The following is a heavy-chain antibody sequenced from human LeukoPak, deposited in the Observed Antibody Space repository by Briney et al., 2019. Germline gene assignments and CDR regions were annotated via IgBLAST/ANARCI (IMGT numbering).Heavy chain of an antibody. CDR2: INHGGST. D-gene: IGHD2-2*01. J-gene: IGHJ5*02. V-gene: IGHV4-34*01. Sequence: PSETLSLTCAVYGGSFSGHYWSWIRQPPGKGLEWIGEINHGGSTTYNPSLKSRVTISVDTSKGQYSLKVTCVTAADTAVYYCARDGRYCSSTNCYGGEGWFDPWGQGTLVTVSS. CDR3: ARDGRYCSSTNCYGGEGWFDP. CDR1: GGSFSGHY.